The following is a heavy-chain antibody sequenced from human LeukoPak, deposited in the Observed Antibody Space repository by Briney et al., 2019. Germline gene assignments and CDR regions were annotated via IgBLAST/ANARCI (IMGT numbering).Heavy chain of an antibody. CDR2: IYYSGSP. D-gene: IGHD3-22*01. CDR1: GGSISSGGYY. CDR3: ARAYSYYYHSSGYYAPKYFQH. J-gene: IGHJ1*01. V-gene: IGHV4-31*03. Sequence: SETLSLTCTVSGGSISSGGYYWSWIRQHPWKGLEWIGYIYYSGSPYYNPSLKSRLTISVDTSKNQFSLQLTSVTAADTAVYYCARAYSYYYHSSGYYAPKYFQHWGQGTLVTVSS.